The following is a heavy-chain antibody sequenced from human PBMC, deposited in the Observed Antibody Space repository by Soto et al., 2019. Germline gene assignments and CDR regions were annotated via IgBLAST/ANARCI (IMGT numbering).Heavy chain of an antibody. CDR2: IIPIFGTA. D-gene: IGHD3-22*01. V-gene: IGHV1-69*13. Sequence: SVKVSCKASGGTFSSYAISWVRQAPGQGLEWMGGIIPIFGTANYAQKFQGRVTITADESTSTAYMELSSLRSEDTAVYYCARKGPDYYDSGYYYYGMDVWGQGTTVTSP. CDR3: ARKGPDYYDSGYYYYGMDV. J-gene: IGHJ6*02. CDR1: GGTFSSYA.